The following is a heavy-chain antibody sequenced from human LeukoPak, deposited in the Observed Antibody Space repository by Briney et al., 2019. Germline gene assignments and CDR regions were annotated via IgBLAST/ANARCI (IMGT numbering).Heavy chain of an antibody. CDR2: TYSGGST. CDR1: GFTVSTNY. Sequence: GGSLRLSCAASGFTVSTNYMSWVRQAPGKGLEWVSVTYSGGSTYYADSVKGRFTISRDDAKNSLYLQMNSLRAEDTAVYYCARGATDTTRWFDPRGQGTLFTASS. D-gene: IGHD1-7*01. V-gene: IGHV3-66*01. CDR3: ARGATDTTRWFDP. J-gene: IGHJ5*02.